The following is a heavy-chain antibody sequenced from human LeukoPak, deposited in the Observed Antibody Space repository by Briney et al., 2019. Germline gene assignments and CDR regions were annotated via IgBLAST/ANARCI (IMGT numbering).Heavy chain of an antibody. J-gene: IGHJ4*02. D-gene: IGHD7-27*01. CDR3: ARDGGELGGFDY. Sequence: SETLSLTCAVYGGSFSGYYWSWIRQPPGKGLEWIGEINHSGSTNYNPSLKSRVTISVDTSKNQFSLKLSSVTDADTAVYYCARDGGELGGFDYWGQGTLVTVSS. CDR1: GGSFSGYY. V-gene: IGHV4-34*01. CDR2: INHSGST.